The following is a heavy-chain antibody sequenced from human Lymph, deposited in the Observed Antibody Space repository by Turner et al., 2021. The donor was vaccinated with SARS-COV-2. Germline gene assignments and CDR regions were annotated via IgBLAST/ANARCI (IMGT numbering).Heavy chain of an antibody. Sequence: QVQLVQPGAEVKKPGASVKVSCKASGYTFTGYYMHWVRKAPGQELEWIGWNKPSSGGKTYEQKYQGRVTMTRGTSIGTDYMKLSRLGSDDTAVYNSARSRDLQSMVREDESFDYWGQGTLVTVSS. V-gene: IGHV1-2*02. D-gene: IGHD3-10*01. CDR3: ARSRDLQSMVREDESFDY. CDR2: NKPSSGGK. J-gene: IGHJ4*02. CDR1: GYTFTGYY.